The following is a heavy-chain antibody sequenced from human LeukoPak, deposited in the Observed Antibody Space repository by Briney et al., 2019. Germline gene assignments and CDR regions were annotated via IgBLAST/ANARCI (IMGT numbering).Heavy chain of an antibody. J-gene: IGHJ4*02. Sequence: PGGSLRLSCAASGFTISTYDVNWVRQAPGKGLEWVSSISSRSSSIYYADSVKGRFTISRDNAKNSLYLQMNSLRAEDTAVYWCARDYIAYDPLDYWGQGTLVTVSS. V-gene: IGHV3-21*01. CDR1: GFTISTYD. D-gene: IGHD3-3*01. CDR2: ISSRSSSI. CDR3: ARDYIAYDPLDY.